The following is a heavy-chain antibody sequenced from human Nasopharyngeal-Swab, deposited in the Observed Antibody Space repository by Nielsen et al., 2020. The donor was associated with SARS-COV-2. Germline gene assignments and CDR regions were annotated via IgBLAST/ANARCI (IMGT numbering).Heavy chain of an antibody. CDR3: ARDPIVATTDYYYYYGMDV. CDR2: FDPEDGET. V-gene: IGHV1-24*01. CDR1: GYTLTELS. D-gene: IGHD5-12*01. J-gene: IGHJ6*02. Sequence: ASVKVSCKVSGYTLTELSMQWVRQGPGKGLEWMGGFDPEDGETIYAQKFQGRVTMTEDTSTDTAYMELSSLRSEDTAVYYCARDPIVATTDYYYYYGMDVWGQGTTVTVSS.